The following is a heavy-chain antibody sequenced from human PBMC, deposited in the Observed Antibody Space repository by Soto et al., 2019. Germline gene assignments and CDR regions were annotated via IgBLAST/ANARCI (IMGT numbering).Heavy chain of an antibody. J-gene: IGHJ5*02. CDR3: ARGQEVDWFDP. Sequence: SETLSLTCAVSGGSISSCGYSWSWIRQPPGKGLEWIGYIYHSGSTYYNPSLKSRVTISVDRSKNQFSLKLSSVTAADTAVYYCARGQEVDWFDPWGQGTLVTVSS. V-gene: IGHV4-30-2*01. CDR2: IYHSGST. D-gene: IGHD5-12*01. CDR1: GGSISSCGYS.